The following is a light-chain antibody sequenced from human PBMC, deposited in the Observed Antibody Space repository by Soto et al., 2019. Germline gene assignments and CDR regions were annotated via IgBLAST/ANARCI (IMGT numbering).Light chain of an antibody. J-gene: IGLJ2*01. Sequence: QPVLTRPASVSGSPGQSITISCTGTSSDVGDYNYVSWYQQHPGKAPKLLIYGVSNRPSGISSHFSGSKSGNTASLTISGLQAEDEADYYCSSYTSTNTLIFGGGTQLTVL. V-gene: IGLV2-14*01. CDR2: GVS. CDR1: SSDVGDYNY. CDR3: SSYTSTNTLI.